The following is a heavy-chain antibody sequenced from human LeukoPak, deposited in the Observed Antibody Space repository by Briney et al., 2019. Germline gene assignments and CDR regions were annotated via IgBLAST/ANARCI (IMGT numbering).Heavy chain of an antibody. J-gene: IGHJ5*02. CDR2: VNPNSGNT. CDR1: GYTFTSYD. CDR3: ARSAYYDFWSSLADWFDP. V-gene: IGHV1-8*03. Sequence: ASVKVSGKASGYTFTSYDINWVRQATGQGLEWMGWVNPNSGNTGYAQKFRGRVTITRNTSISTAYMELSSLRSEDTAVYYCARSAYYDFWSSLADWFDPWGQGTLVTVSS. D-gene: IGHD3-3*01.